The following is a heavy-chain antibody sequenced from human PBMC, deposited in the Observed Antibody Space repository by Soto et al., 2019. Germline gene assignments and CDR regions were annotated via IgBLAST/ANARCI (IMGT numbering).Heavy chain of an antibody. V-gene: IGHV4-31*03. CDR3: ARAPDRGNYGGNNHEFDY. J-gene: IGHJ4*02. Sequence: SETLSLTCTVSGGSISSGGYYWSWIRQHPGKGLEWIGYIYYSGSTYYNPSLKSRVTISVDTSKNQFSLKLSSVTAADTAVYYCARAPDRGNYGGNNHEFDYWGQGTLVTVSS. CDR2: IYYSGST. CDR1: GGSISSGGYY. D-gene: IGHD4-17*01.